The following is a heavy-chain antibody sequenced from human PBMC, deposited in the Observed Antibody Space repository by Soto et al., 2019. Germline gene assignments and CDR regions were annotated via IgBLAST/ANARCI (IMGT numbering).Heavy chain of an antibody. CDR1: GFTFSSYS. D-gene: IGHD6-19*01. CDR3: ARGPIQGLVPTDAFDI. J-gene: IGHJ3*02. Sequence: EVQLVESGGGLVKPWGSLRLSCAASGFTFSSYSMNWVRQAPGKGLEWVSSISSSSSYIYYADSVKGRFTISRDNAKNSLYLQMNSLRAEDTAVYYCARGPIQGLVPTDAFDIWGQGTMVTVSS. CDR2: ISSSSSYI. V-gene: IGHV3-21*01.